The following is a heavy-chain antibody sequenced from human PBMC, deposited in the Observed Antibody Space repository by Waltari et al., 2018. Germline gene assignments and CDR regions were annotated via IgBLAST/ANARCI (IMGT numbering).Heavy chain of an antibody. Sequence: QLQLQESGPGLVKPSETLSLTCTVSGGSSTSSLDYCGWIRQPPGKRFEWIGIINYSGTTYYNPSLKSRVTMSVDMSKTQFSLKLTSVTAADTAVYYCARFTQVAGSSLLDYWGQGTLVTVSS. CDR2: INYSGTT. CDR3: ARFTQVAGSSLLDY. D-gene: IGHD6-19*01. V-gene: IGHV4-39*01. CDR1: GGSSTSSLDY. J-gene: IGHJ4*02.